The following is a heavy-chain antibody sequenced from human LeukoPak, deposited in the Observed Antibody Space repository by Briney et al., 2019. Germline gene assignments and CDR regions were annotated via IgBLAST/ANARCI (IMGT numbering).Heavy chain of an antibody. D-gene: IGHD1-26*01. CDR1: GYSFTSYC. Sequence: GESLKISCKVSGYSFTSYCIGWVRQMPGKGLEWMGILYPGDSGPTYSPSFQGQVTISVDKSINTAYLQWSSLQASDTAMYYCGMSGDRVPLQDDVFDVWGQGTMVTVST. CDR2: LYPGDSGP. V-gene: IGHV5-51*01. CDR3: GMSGDRVPLQDDVFDV. J-gene: IGHJ3*01.